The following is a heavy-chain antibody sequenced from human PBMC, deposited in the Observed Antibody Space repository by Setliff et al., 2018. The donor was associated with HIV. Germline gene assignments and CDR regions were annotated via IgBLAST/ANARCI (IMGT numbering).Heavy chain of an antibody. CDR2: IYTSRST. CDR3: AWARESSGSYL. V-gene: IGHV4-61*02. D-gene: IGHD3-10*01. J-gene: IGHJ4*02. Sequence: SETLSLTCTVSGGSISSGSYYWSWIRQPAGKGLEWIGRIYTSRSTNYNPSLKSRVTISVDTSKNQFSLKLSSVTAADTAVYYCAWARESSGSYLWGQGTLVTVSS. CDR1: GGSISSGSYY.